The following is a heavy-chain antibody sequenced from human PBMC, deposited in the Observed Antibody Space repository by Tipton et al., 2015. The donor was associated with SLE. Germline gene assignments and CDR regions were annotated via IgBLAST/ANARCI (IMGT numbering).Heavy chain of an antibody. Sequence: TLSLTCTVSGGSISSSSYYWGWIRQPPGKGLEWIGSIFYSGSTYYNPSLESRVTISVDTSNNQFSLNLSSVTAADTAVYFCARGGVGGYDYFDSWGQGTLVTVSS. CDR3: ARGGVGGYDYFDS. D-gene: IGHD5-12*01. J-gene: IGHJ4*02. V-gene: IGHV4-39*07. CDR1: GGSISSSSYY. CDR2: IFYSGST.